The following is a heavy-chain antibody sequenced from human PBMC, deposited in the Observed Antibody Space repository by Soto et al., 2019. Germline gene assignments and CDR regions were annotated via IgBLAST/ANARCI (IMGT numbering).Heavy chain of an antibody. D-gene: IGHD6-19*01. CDR3: ASLSIAVAGENWTAEYFQH. V-gene: IGHV4-59*08. CDR1: GGSISSYY. Sequence: SETLSLTCTVSGGSISSYYWSWIRQPPGKGLEWIGYIYYSGSTNYNPSLKSRVTISVDTSKNQFSLKLSSVTAADTAVYYCASLSIAVAGENWTAEYFQHWGQGTLVTVSS. CDR2: IYYSGST. J-gene: IGHJ1*01.